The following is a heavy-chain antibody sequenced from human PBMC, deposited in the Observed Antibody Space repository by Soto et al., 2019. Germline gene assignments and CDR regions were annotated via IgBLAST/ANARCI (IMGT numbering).Heavy chain of an antibody. CDR3: ARSEMVRRYCSGGSCHQGLDY. CDR2: IYYSGST. V-gene: IGHV4-59*01. J-gene: IGHJ4*02. Sequence: SKTLSLTCTVSGGSISSYYWSWIRQPPGKGLEWIGYIYYSGSTNYNPSLKSRVTISVDTSKNQFSLKLSSVTAADTAVYYCARSEMVRRYCSGGSCHQGLDYWGQGTLVTVSS. CDR1: GGSISSYY. D-gene: IGHD2-15*01.